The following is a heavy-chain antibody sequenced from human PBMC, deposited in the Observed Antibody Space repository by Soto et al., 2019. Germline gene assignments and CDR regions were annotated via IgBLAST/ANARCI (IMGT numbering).Heavy chain of an antibody. Sequence: PGGSLRLSCVASGFTFRTYTMNWVRQAPGKGLEWVSGIRGFSPYTFYAESVKGRFTLSRDNAKNSLYLQMNSLGVEDTAVYYCARDRGYDAHDYYYNAMDVWGQGTRVTVSS. D-gene: IGHD2-15*01. CDR2: IRGFSPYT. CDR1: GFTFRTYT. J-gene: IGHJ6*02. V-gene: IGHV3-21*01. CDR3: ARDRGYDAHDYYYNAMDV.